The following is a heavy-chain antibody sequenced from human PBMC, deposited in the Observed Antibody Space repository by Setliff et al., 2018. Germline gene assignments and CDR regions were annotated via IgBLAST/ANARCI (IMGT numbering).Heavy chain of an antibody. CDR2: VSSSGSTI. CDR1: GFTFTSYE. V-gene: IGHV3-48*03. D-gene: IGHD1-1*01. CDR3: ARGTGTWDY. J-gene: IGHJ4*02. Sequence: PGGSLRLSCAASGFTFTSYEMNWVRQAPGKGLEWVSYVSSSGSTIYYADSVKGRFTISRDNAKNSLYLQMNSLRAEDTAVYYCARGTGTWDYWGQGTLVTVSS.